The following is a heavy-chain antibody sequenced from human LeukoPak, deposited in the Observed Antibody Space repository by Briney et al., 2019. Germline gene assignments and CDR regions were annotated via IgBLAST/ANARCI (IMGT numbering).Heavy chain of an antibody. D-gene: IGHD2-2*01. CDR3: ARARCSSTTCPYFDY. CDR2: ISGGGSII. V-gene: IGHV3-48*04. Sequence: GGSLRLSCAASGFTFSSYSMNWFRQAPGKGLEWVSYISGGGSIIYYADSVKGRFTISRDNGKSSLYLQMTSLRAEDTAVYYCARARCSSTTCPYFDYWGQGTLVTVSS. CDR1: GFTFSSYS. J-gene: IGHJ4*02.